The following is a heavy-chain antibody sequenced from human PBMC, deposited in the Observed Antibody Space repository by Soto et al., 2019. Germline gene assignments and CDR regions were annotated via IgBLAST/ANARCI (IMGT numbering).Heavy chain of an antibody. CDR1: GFTFSSYS. J-gene: IGHJ6*02. V-gene: IGHV3-48*02. CDR3: ARVGRGVYGMDV. D-gene: IGHD2-8*01. CDR2: ITSDSSTI. Sequence: EVQLVESGGGLVQPGGSLRLSCAASGFTFSSYSINWVRQAPGKGLEWFSYITSDSSTISYADSVKGRFTVSRDNAKNSLYLQMNSLSDDDTAVYYCARVGRGVYGMDVWGQGTSVTVSS.